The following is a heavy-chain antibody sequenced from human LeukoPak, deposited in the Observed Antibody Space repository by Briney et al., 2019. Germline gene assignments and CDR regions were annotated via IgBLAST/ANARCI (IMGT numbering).Heavy chain of an antibody. CDR1: GGSFTYKY. CDR2: VSQTEDT. Sequence: PSETLSLTCSIYGGSFTYKYWRWTWIRQPPGKGLEWIGEVSQTEDTNYNPFFKSRVVISLDTSKNQFSLKLNSVTAADTAVYYCAKNGQSGFSFDPWGQGTLVTVS. D-gene: IGHD3-3*01. V-gene: IGHV4-34*01. CDR3: AKNGQSGFSFDP. J-gene: IGHJ5*02.